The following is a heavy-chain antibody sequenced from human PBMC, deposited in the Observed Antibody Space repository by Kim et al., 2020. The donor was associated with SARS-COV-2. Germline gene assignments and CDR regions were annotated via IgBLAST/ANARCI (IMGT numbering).Heavy chain of an antibody. J-gene: IGHJ6*03. CDR2: IYHSGST. V-gene: IGHV4-30-2*01. CDR3: ARRAKAGYYYYMDV. Sequence: SETLSLTCAVSGGSISSGGYSWSWIRQPPGKGLEWIGYIYHSGSTYYNPSLKSRVTISVDRSKNQFSLKLSSVTAADTAVYYCARRAKAGYYYYMDVWGKGTTVTVSS. CDR1: GGSISSGGYS.